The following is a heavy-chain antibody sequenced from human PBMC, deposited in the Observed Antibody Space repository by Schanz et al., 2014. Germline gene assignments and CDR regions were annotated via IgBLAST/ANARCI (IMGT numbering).Heavy chain of an antibody. Sequence: QVQLVESGGRLVKPGGSLRLSCAASGLTFSDYFMSWIRQAPGKGLEWISYISGSTTTVYYADSVKDRFTVSRDNANNTVDRQMNSLRGEDTAVYYCASGQWVVHDYWGQGTLVTVSS. CDR3: ASGQWVVHDY. D-gene: IGHD6-19*01. CDR2: ISGSTTTV. J-gene: IGHJ4*02. V-gene: IGHV3-11*01. CDR1: GLTFSDYF.